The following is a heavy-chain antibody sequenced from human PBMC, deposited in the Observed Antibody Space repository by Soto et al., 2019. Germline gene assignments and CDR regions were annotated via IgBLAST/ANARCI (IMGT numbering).Heavy chain of an antibody. Sequence: EVQLLESGGGLVQPGGSLRLSCAASGFTFSSYAMSWVRQAPGKGLEWVSAISGSGGSTYYADSVKGRFTISRDNSKNTLYLQMNSLRAEDTAVYYCAKDHGYCSGGSCYFVDYWGQGTLVTVSS. CDR3: AKDHGYCSGGSCYFVDY. J-gene: IGHJ4*02. V-gene: IGHV3-23*01. D-gene: IGHD2-15*01. CDR1: GFTFSSYA. CDR2: ISGSGGST.